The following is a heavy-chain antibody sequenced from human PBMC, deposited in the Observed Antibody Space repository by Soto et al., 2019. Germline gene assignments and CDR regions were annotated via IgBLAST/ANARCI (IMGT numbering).Heavy chain of an antibody. CDR3: ARVRSIGGARNRGLGP. D-gene: IGHD3-10*01. Sequence: QVQLQQWGAGLLKPSETLSLTCAVYGGSFSIYSWNWIRQPPGTGLEWIGEINHSVSTNYNPSLKSRVSISVDTSKNQFSLKLSSVAAADTAVYYCARVRSIGGARNRGLGPWGQGTLVTVSS. J-gene: IGHJ1*01. V-gene: IGHV4-34*01. CDR2: INHSVST. CDR1: GGSFSIYS.